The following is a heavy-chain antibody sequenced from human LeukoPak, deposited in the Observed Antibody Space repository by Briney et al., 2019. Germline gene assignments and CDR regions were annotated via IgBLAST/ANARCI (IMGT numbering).Heavy chain of an antibody. V-gene: IGHV1-18*04. CDR2: ISVYNGNT. CDR1: GYTFTGYY. J-gene: IGHJ4*02. Sequence: GASVKVSCKASGYTFTGYYMHWVRQAPGQGLEWVGWISVYNGNTNYAQNLQGRVTMTTDTSTSTAYMDLRSLRSDDTAVYYCARDKGGAYSTGWYDYWGQGTLVTVSS. D-gene: IGHD6-19*01. CDR3: ARDKGGAYSTGWYDY.